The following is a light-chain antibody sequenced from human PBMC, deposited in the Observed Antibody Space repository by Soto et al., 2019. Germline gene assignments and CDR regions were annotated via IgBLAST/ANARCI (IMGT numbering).Light chain of an antibody. J-gene: IGKJ1*01. V-gene: IGKV3-15*01. CDR2: GAS. CDR3: QQYNNWPRT. Sequence: EIVMTQSPATLSVSPGERATLSCRASQSVSSNLAWYQQNPGQAPRLLIYGASTRATGIPARFSGSGSGTEVTLTISSRQSEDFAVYYCQQYNNWPRTFGQGTKVEIK. CDR1: QSVSSN.